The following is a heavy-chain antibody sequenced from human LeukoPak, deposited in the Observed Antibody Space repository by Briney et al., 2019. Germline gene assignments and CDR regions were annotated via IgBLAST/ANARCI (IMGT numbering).Heavy chain of an antibody. CDR2: INSDGSST. V-gene: IGHV3-74*01. J-gene: IGHJ4*02. CDR3: ACAPTVVTQGGDY. D-gene: IGHD4-23*01. CDR1: GFTFSSYW. Sequence: PGGSLRLSCAASGFTFSSYWMHWVRQAPGKGLVWVSRINSDGSSTSYADSVKGRFTISRDNAKNTLYLQMNSLRAEDTAVYYCACAPTVVTQGGDYWGQGTLVTVSS.